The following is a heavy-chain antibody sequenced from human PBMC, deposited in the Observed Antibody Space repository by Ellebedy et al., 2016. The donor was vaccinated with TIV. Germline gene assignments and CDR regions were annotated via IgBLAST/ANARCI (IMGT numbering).Heavy chain of an antibody. Sequence: AASVKVSCKASGGTFSSYAISWVRQAPGQGLEWMGRIIPFLGIADYAQTFQGRVTITADISTSTAYMELSSLRSDDTAVFFCALGYTSGWYVAADNWGQGTLVTVSS. CDR1: GGTFSSYA. CDR3: ALGYTSGWYVAADN. V-gene: IGHV1-69*04. J-gene: IGHJ4*02. D-gene: IGHD6-19*01. CDR2: IIPFLGIA.